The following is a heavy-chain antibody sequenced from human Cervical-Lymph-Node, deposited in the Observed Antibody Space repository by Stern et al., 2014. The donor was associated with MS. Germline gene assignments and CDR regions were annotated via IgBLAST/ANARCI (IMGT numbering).Heavy chain of an antibody. CDR1: GFAFSNYT. CDR2: ISGRRSYI. CDR3: TRGGGSSGH. J-gene: IGHJ4*02. Sequence: VQLVESGGGLVKPGGSLRLSCAASGFAFSNYTMNWVRQAPGKGLEWVSSISGRRSYIYYADSLKGRLNISRDNAKNSVYLQMDNLRVEDTAVYYCTRGGGSSGHWGQGTLVTVSS. D-gene: IGHD1-26*01. V-gene: IGHV3-21*01.